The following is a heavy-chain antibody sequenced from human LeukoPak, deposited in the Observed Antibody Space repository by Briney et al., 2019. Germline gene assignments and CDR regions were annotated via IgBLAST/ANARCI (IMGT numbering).Heavy chain of an antibody. V-gene: IGHV1-2*02. D-gene: IGHD3-22*01. CDR1: GYTFTGYF. CDR2: INPNSGDT. J-gene: IGHJ4*02. CDR3: ARYDYYDSSGLYFDY. Sequence: ASVKVSCRASGYTFTGYFMHWMRQAPGQGLEWMGWINPNSGDTNYAQRFQGRITMTRDTSISTAYMELSRLRSDDAAVYYCARYDYYDSSGLYFDYWGQGTLVTVSS.